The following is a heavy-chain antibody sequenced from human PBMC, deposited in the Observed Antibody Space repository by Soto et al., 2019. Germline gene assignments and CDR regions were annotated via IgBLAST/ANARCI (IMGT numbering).Heavy chain of an antibody. Sequence: SVKVSCKASGGTFSSYAISWVRQAPGQGLEWMGGIIPIFGTANYAQKFQGRVTITADESTSTAYMELSSLRSEDTAVYYCASRVVVITPTHGMDVWGQGTTVTVSS. CDR1: GGTFSSYA. J-gene: IGHJ6*02. CDR2: IIPIFGTA. V-gene: IGHV1-69*13. CDR3: ASRVVVITPTHGMDV. D-gene: IGHD3-22*01.